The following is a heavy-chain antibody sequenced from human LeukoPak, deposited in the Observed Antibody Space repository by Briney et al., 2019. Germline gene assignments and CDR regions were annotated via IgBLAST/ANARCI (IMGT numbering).Heavy chain of an antibody. CDR2: IIPILGTA. CDR3: ARELLPYYDILTGYYLSAFDI. CDR1: GGTFSSYA. J-gene: IGHJ3*02. V-gene: IGHV1-69*13. Sequence: ASVKVSCKASGGTFSSYAISWVRQAPGQGLEWMGGIIPILGTANYAQKFQGRVTITADESTSTAYMELSSLRSEDTAVYYCARELLPYYDILTGYYLSAFDIWGQGTMVTVSS. D-gene: IGHD3-9*01.